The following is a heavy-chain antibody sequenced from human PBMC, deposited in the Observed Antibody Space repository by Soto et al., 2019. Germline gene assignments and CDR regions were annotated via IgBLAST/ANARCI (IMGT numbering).Heavy chain of an antibody. CDR1: GGSIRSGNYY. J-gene: IGHJ4*02. CDR3: ARERDTSGWYGGFYLDF. V-gene: IGHV4-31*03. D-gene: IGHD6-19*01. CDR2: MYYAGST. Sequence: QVQLQESGPGLVKPSQTLSLTCTVSGGSIRSGNYYWSWIRQLPGKGLEWIGYMYYAGSTSYNPSLESRVTLSRDTSENQFSLKMSSVTAADTAVYYCARERDTSGWYGGFYLDFWGQGALVTVSS.